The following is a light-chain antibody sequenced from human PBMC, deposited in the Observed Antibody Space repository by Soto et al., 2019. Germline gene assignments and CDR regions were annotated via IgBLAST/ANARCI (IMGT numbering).Light chain of an antibody. V-gene: IGKV1-39*01. CDR1: ENIPGY. J-gene: IGKJ1*01. Sequence: DIPMTQSPSSLSASVGDRVTITCRASENIPGYVHWYQQRLGQAPKLLIYAASRLQSGVSSRFSGSESRTEFTLTISSLQREDSATYYCQQSYNVPRTFGQGTKVEVK. CDR2: AAS. CDR3: QQSYNVPRT.